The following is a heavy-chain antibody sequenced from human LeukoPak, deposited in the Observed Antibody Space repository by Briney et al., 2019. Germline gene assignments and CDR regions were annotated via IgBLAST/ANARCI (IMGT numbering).Heavy chain of an antibody. J-gene: IGHJ4*02. CDR3: AKANTGYSSGWYDIDY. CDR2: ISGSGGST. Sequence: GGSLRLSCAASGFTFSSYAMSWVRQAPGKGLEWVSAISGSGGSTYYAGSVKGRFTISRDNSKNTLYLQMNSLRAEDTAVYYCAKANTGYSSGWYDIDYWGQGTLVTVSS. D-gene: IGHD6-19*01. CDR1: GFTFSSYA. V-gene: IGHV3-23*01.